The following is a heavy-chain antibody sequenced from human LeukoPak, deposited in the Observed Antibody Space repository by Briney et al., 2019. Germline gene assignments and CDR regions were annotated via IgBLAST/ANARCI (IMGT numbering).Heavy chain of an antibody. CDR3: ARTLLRAEYFQH. D-gene: IGHD1-26*01. Sequence: SETLSLTCTVSGGSISSGSYYWSWIRQPAGKGLEWIGRIYTSGSTNYNPSLKSRVTIPVDTSKNQFSLKLSSVTAADTAVYYCARTLLRAEYFQHWGQGTLVTVSS. CDR1: GGSISSGSYY. V-gene: IGHV4-61*02. CDR2: IYTSGST. J-gene: IGHJ1*01.